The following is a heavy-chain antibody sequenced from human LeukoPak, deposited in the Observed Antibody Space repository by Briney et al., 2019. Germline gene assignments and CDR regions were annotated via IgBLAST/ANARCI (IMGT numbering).Heavy chain of an antibody. CDR2: IGTAGDT. CDR3: ARGCSSTSCNDAFDI. V-gene: IGHV3-13*01. D-gene: IGHD2-2*01. CDR1: GFTFSSYD. Sequence: GGSLRLSCAASGFTFSSYDMHWVRQATGKGLEWVSAIGTAGDTYYPGSVKGRFTISRENAKNSLYLQMNSLRAEDTAVYYCARGCSSTSCNDAFDIWGQGTMVTVSS. J-gene: IGHJ3*02.